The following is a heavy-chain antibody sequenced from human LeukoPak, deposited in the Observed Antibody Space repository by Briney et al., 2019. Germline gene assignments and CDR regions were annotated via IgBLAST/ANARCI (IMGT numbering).Heavy chain of an antibody. V-gene: IGHV3-23*01. CDR1: GFIFSSYA. J-gene: IGHJ3*02. D-gene: IGHD2-21*02. Sequence: GGSLRLSCAASGFIFSSYAMSWVRQAPGKGLEWVSAISGSGGSTYYADSVKGRFTISRDNSKNTLYLQMNSLRAEDTAVYYCAKGLGDFGRTGAFEIWGQGTMVTVSS. CDR3: AKGLGDFGRTGAFEI. CDR2: ISGSGGST.